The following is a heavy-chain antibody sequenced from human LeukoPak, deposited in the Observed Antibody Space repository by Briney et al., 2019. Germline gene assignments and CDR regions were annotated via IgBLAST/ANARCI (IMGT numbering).Heavy chain of an antibody. V-gene: IGHV4-59*01. D-gene: IGHD6-13*01. CDR1: GGSINSYY. CDR3: AREIGDSSSWYGAYYYYYYMDV. Sequence: SETLSLTCTVSGGSINSYYWSWIRQPPGKGLEWIGYIYYSGSTNYNPSLKSRVTISVDTSKNQFSLKLSSVTAADTAVYYCAREIGDSSSWYGAYYYYYYMDVWGKGTTVTVSS. CDR2: IYYSGST. J-gene: IGHJ6*03.